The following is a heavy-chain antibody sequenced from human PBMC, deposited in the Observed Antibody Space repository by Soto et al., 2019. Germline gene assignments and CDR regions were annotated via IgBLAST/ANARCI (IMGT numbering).Heavy chain of an antibody. CDR1: GYTFTSYG. Sequence: ASVKVSCKASGYTFTSYGISWVRQAPGQGLEWMGWISPYNGYTNFAQKFQGRVTMTTDTSSSTAYMELRSLRYDDTAVYFCARRYFIQAVAEPEYYFXYWGQGTLVTVSS. D-gene: IGHD3-9*01. V-gene: IGHV1-18*04. CDR3: ARRYFIQAVAEPEYYFXY. J-gene: IGHJ4*02. CDR2: ISPYNGYT.